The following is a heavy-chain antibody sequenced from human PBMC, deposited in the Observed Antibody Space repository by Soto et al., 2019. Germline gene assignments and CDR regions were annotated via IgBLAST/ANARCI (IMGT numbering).Heavy chain of an antibody. CDR3: ARGFAYDSNCRQDWTRLDY. V-gene: IGHV1-2*02. D-gene: IGHD4-4*01. Sequence: ASVKVSCKASGYTFTGYYMHWVRQAPGQGLEWMGWINPNSGGTNYAQKFQGRVTMTRDTSISTAYMELSRLRSDDTAVYYCARGFAYDSNCRQDWTRLDYWGQGTLVTVSS. J-gene: IGHJ4*02. CDR2: INPNSGGT. CDR1: GYTFTGYY.